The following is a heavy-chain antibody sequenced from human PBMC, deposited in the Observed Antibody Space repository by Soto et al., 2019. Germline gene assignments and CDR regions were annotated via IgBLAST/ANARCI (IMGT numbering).Heavy chain of an antibody. V-gene: IGHV5-51*01. J-gene: IGHJ6*02. CDR3: ARHDVVNAMDV. CDR1: GYSFTTYW. Sequence: GESLKSSCKGSGYSFTTYWIDWVRQMPGKGLEWVAIIYPGDSETRYSPSFQGRVPISVDKSINTAYLQWRSLKASDTAIYYCARHDVVNAMDVWGQGTTLTVSS. CDR2: IYPGDSET. D-gene: IGHD1-1*01.